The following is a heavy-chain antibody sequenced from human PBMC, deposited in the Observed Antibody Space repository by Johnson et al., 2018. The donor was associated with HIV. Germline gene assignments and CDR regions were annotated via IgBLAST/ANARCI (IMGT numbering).Heavy chain of an antibody. Sequence: VQLVESGGGVVRPGGSLRLSCAASGFTFDDYGMSWVRQAPGKGLEWVSGVNWNGGSTGYADSVKGRFTISRDNAKNSLYLQMNSLSAEDTAVYYCAKSAPGYDSSGYRNAFDIWGQGTMVTVSS. CDR2: VNWNGGST. V-gene: IGHV3-20*04. J-gene: IGHJ3*02. D-gene: IGHD3-22*01. CDR1: GFTFDDYG. CDR3: AKSAPGYDSSGYRNAFDI.